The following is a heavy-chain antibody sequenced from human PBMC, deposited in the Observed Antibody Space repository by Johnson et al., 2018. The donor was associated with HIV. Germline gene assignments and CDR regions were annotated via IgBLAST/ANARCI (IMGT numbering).Heavy chain of an antibody. Sequence: QVQLVESGGGVVQPGRSLRLSCAASGFTFSSYGMHWVRQAPGKGLEWVAVISYDGSNKYYADSVKGRFTISRDNSKNTLYLQMNSLRAEDTAVYYCARGAQRVPWFREWSYAFDIWGQGTMVTVSS. CDR2: ISYDGSNK. J-gene: IGHJ3*02. CDR1: GFTFSSYG. CDR3: ARGAQRVPWFREWSYAFDI. D-gene: IGHD3-10*01. V-gene: IGHV3-30*03.